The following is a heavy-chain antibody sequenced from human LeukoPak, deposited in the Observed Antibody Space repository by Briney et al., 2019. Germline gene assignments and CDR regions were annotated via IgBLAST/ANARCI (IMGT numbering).Heavy chain of an antibody. V-gene: IGHV3-21*01. CDR2: ISRTSNYI. CDR1: GLPFNTYS. D-gene: IGHD3-10*01. J-gene: IGHJ4*02. Sequence: PGASLRLSCAASGLPFNTYSMTWVRQAPGKGLELVSTISRTSNYIYTADSLKGRFTTSRDNAEKSLFLQMNNVRDDDTAVYYCVTKASISGVKRYWGQGTLVTVSS. CDR3: VTKASISGVKRY.